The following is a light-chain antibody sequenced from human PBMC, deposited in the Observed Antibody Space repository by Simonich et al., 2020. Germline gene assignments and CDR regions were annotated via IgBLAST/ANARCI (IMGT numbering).Light chain of an antibody. Sequence: EIVMTQSPATLSVSPGERATLSSRASQSVSSNLAWYQQKPGQAPRLLIYGASTRATGIPARISGSGSGTEFTLTISSLQSEDFAVYYCQQYNNWPPLTFGGGTKVEIK. CDR1: QSVSSN. CDR3: QQYNNWPPLT. J-gene: IGKJ4*01. CDR2: GAS. V-gene: IGKV3-15*01.